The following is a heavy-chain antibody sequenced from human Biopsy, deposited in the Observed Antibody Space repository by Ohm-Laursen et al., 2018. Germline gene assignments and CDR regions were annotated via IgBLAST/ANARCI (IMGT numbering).Heavy chain of an antibody. CDR1: GGSIRNNNYY. Sequence: SVTLSLTCTVSGGSIRNNNYYWGWIRQSPGKGLAWIGSIFYRGSTHYKPSLKSRVNISVDTSNNHFTLKLNSVTAADTAVYYCARDYDTSGYYYVSWGQGTLVTVSS. V-gene: IGHV4-39*02. D-gene: IGHD3-22*01. J-gene: IGHJ5*02. CDR2: IFYRGST. CDR3: ARDYDTSGYYYVS.